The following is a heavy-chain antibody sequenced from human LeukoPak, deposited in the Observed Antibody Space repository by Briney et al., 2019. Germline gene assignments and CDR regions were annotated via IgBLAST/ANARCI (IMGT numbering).Heavy chain of an antibody. Sequence: SVKVSCKASGDTFTNYDINWVRQATGQGLEWMGWMSPSSGHTGYAQKFQGRVTMTRSTSISTAYMELSSLRSEDTAVYYCARGGGIFGVLTTAHYYGMDVWGQGTTVIVAS. CDR3: ARGGGIFGVLTTAHYYGMDV. CDR1: GDTFTNYD. J-gene: IGHJ6*02. CDR2: MSPSSGHT. V-gene: IGHV1-8*01. D-gene: IGHD3-3*01.